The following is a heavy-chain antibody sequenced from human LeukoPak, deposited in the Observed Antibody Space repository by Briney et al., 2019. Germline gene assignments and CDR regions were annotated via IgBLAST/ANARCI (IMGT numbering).Heavy chain of an antibody. V-gene: IGHV3-9*01. CDR1: EFTFDDYA. CDR2: ISWNSGSI. CDR3: ARVIYYGSGSYVLGFLYYYYYYMDV. Sequence: GGSLRLSCAASEFTFDDYAMHWVRQAPGKGLEWVSGISWNSGSIGYADSVKGRFTISRDNAKNSLYLQMNSLRAEDTALYYCARVIYYGSGSYVLGFLYYYYYYMDVWGKGTTVTVSS. D-gene: IGHD3-10*01. J-gene: IGHJ6*03.